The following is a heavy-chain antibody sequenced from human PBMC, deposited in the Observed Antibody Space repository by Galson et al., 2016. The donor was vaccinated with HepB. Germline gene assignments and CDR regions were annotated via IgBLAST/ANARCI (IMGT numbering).Heavy chain of an antibody. CDR3: ARAIGYSSGWYGYYFDY. Sequence: SETLSLTCSVSGGSLSSHYWSWLRQPPGKGLEWIGYIPYSGSTNYNPSLKSRATILVDTSKNQFALNLTSVTAADTAVYYCARAIGYSSGWYGYYFDYWGQGTLVTVSS. CDR2: IPYSGST. D-gene: IGHD6-19*01. V-gene: IGHV4-59*11. CDR1: GGSLSSHY. J-gene: IGHJ4*02.